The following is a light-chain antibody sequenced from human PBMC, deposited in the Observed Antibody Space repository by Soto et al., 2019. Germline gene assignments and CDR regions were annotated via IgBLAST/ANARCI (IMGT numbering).Light chain of an antibody. CDR2: AAS. CDR3: HQSYSTPQVT. Sequence: DIQMTQSPSSLSASVGDRVTITCRASQSISSYLNWYQQKPGKAPKLLIYAASSLQSGVPSRFSGSGSGTDFTLTISSPQPEDFATYYCHQSYSTPQVTVGQRTRLEIK. V-gene: IGKV1-39*01. J-gene: IGKJ5*01. CDR1: QSISSY.